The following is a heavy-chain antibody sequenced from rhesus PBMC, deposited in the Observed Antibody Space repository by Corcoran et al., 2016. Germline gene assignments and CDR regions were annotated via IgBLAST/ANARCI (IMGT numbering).Heavy chain of an antibody. CDR1: GGSISDSYR. V-gene: IGHV4S10*01. Sequence: QVQLQESGPGVVKPSATLSPTCAVSGGSISDSYRWSWIGQPPGKGLEWIGYIYGSRTSTNYNPSLKLRFTISNYTSNTQFSLTLSSVTAADTAVYYCARVLAGDWGQGVLVTVSS. D-gene: IGHD6-25*01. CDR3: ARVLAGD. CDR2: IYGSRTST. J-gene: IGHJ4*01.